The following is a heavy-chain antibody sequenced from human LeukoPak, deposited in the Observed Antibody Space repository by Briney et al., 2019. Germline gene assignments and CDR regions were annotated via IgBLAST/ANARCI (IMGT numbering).Heavy chain of an antibody. CDR2: MNPNSGNT. V-gene: IGHV1-8*01. CDR3: ARAERNYDFWSGYFAYPQTDYYYYMDV. D-gene: IGHD3-3*01. CDR1: GYTFTSYD. Sequence: ASVKVSCTASGYTFTSYDINWVRHATGQGLEWMGWMNPNSGNTGYAQKFQGRVTMSRNTSISTAYMELSSLRSEDTAVYYCARAERNYDFWSGYFAYPQTDYYYYMDVWGKGTTVTVSS. J-gene: IGHJ6*03.